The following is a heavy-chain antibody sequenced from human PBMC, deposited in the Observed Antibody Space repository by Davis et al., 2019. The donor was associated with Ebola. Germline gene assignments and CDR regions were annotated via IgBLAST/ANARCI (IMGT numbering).Heavy chain of an antibody. CDR3: ARSLPSPTPTTRRPLDY. Sequence: GESLKISCAASGFTFRSYAMSWVRQAPGKGPEWVSRISPDGTNIGYAEFVKGRFTISRDNTKNTLYVQMNSLGPEDTAVFYCARSLPSPTPTTRRPLDYWGQGTLVTVSS. CDR2: ISPDGTNI. V-gene: IGHV3-23*01. J-gene: IGHJ4*02. CDR1: GFTFRSYA. D-gene: IGHD1-1*01.